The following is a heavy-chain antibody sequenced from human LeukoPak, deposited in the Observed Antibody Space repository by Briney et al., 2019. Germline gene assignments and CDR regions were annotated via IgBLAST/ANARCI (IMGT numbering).Heavy chain of an antibody. CDR3: ALGAAGSPFDY. Sequence: GGSLRLSCAASGFTFSSYSMNWVRQAPGKGLEWISYISSSSSTKYYADSVKGRFTISRDNAKNSLYLQMNSLRADDTAVYYCALGAAGSPFDYWGQGTLVTVSS. V-gene: IGHV3-48*01. CDR2: ISSSSSTK. J-gene: IGHJ4*02. D-gene: IGHD6-13*01. CDR1: GFTFSSYS.